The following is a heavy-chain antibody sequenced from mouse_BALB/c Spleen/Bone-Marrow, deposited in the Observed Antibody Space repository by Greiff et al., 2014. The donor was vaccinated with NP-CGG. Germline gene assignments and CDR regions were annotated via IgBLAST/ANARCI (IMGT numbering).Heavy chain of an antibody. CDR3: ARWEYDAMDY. J-gene: IGHJ4*01. CDR1: GFNIKDTY. D-gene: IGHD4-1*01. V-gene: IGHV14-3*02. CDR2: IDPANGNT. Sequence: EVNVVESGAELVKPGASVKLSCTASGFNIKDTYMHWVKQRPEQGLEWIGRIDPANGNTKYDPKFQGKATITADTSSNTAYLQLSRLTAEDTAVYYCARWEYDAMDYWGQGTSVTVSS.